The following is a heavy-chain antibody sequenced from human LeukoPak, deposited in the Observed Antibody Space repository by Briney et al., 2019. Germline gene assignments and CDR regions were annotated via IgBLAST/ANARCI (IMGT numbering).Heavy chain of an antibody. CDR2: ISYDGSNK. D-gene: IGHD3-22*01. J-gene: IGHJ2*01. CDR3: ARDSAPFYYDSSGYYSHWYFDL. CDR1: GFTFSSYA. Sequence: GGSLRLSCAASGFTFSSYAMHWVRQAPGKGLEWVAVISYDGSNKYYADSVKGRFTISRDNSKNTLYLQMNSLRAEDTAVYYCARDSAPFYYDSSGYYSHWYFDLWGRGTLVTVSS. V-gene: IGHV3-30*04.